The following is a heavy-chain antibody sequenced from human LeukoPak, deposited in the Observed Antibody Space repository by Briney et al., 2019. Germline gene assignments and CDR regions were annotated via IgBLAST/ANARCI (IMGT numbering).Heavy chain of an antibody. CDR1: GFTFSSYA. CDR2: ISGSGGST. V-gene: IGHV3-23*01. Sequence: PGGSLRLSCAASGFTFSSYAMSWVRQAPGKGLEWVSAISGSGGSTYFADSVKGRFTISRDNPKNTLYLQMNSLRAEDTAVYYCAKDLEGNYYENYDAFDIWGQGTMVTVSS. CDR3: AKDLEGNYYENYDAFDI. J-gene: IGHJ3*02. D-gene: IGHD1-26*01.